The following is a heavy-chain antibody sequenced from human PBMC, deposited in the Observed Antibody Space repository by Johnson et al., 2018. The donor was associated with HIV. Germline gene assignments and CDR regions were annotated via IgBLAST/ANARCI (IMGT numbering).Heavy chain of an antibody. J-gene: IGHJ3*02. D-gene: IGHD3-22*01. CDR3: AKDTTFYYDTSGPSDAFDI. V-gene: IGHV3-49*03. CDR1: GFTFGDYA. Sequence: VQLVESGGDLVQPGRSLRLSCSTSGFTFGDYAMSWFRQAPTKGLEWVIFIRSKAYGETTEYAASVKGRFTISRDNSKSTLYLQMNSLRAEDTALYYCAKDTTFYYDTSGPSDAFDIWGQGTVVTVSS. CDR2: IRSKAYGETT.